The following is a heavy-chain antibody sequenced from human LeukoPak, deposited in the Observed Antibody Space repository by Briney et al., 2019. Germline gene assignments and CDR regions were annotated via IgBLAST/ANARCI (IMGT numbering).Heavy chain of an antibody. Sequence: SETLSLTCTVSGGSISSGGYYWSWIRQHPGKGLEWIGYIYYSGSTYYNPSLKSRVTISVDTSKNQFSLKLSSVTAADTAVYYCARSGSGPDAFDIWGQGTMVTVSS. CDR2: IYYSGST. J-gene: IGHJ3*02. CDR3: ARSGSGPDAFDI. D-gene: IGHD2-15*01. CDR1: GGSISSGGYY. V-gene: IGHV4-31*03.